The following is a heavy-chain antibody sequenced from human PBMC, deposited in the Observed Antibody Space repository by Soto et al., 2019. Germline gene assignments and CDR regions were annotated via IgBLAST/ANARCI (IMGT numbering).Heavy chain of an antibody. CDR3: AREWEPDAFDI. V-gene: IGHV3-48*01. CDR2: ISSTSSTI. D-gene: IGHD1-26*01. Sequence: SLRLSCAASEFTFSDYIMNWVRQAPGKGLEWVSYISSTSSTIYYADSVKGRFTISRDNAKNSLYLQMNSLRAEDTAVDYCAREWEPDAFDIWGQGTMVTVSS. CDR1: EFTFSDYI. J-gene: IGHJ3*02.